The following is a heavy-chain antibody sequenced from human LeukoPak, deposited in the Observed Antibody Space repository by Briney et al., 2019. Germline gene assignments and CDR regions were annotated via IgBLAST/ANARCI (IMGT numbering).Heavy chain of an antibody. CDR2: IKSDGSRI. Sequence: PGGSLRLSCAASGFTFSYYWMHWVRQGPGKGLVWVSRIKSDGSRIAYADSVKGRFTISRDNAKNTLYLQMNSLRVEDTAVYYCARVWFSGWQDAFDIWGQGTMVTVSS. CDR3: ARVWFSGWQDAFDI. CDR1: GFTFSYYW. V-gene: IGHV3-74*01. D-gene: IGHD6-19*01. J-gene: IGHJ3*02.